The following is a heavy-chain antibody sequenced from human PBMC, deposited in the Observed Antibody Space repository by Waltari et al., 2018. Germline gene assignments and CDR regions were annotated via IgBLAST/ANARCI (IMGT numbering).Heavy chain of an antibody. V-gene: IGHV3-30*02. CDR1: GFIFSYSG. Sequence: QVQLVESGGGVVQPGGSLRLSCAASGFIFSYSGMHWVRQAPGKGLEWGAFIRNDGSYKQYADSVKGRFTISRDNSKKTLYLQLNSLRAEDTAVYYCAKDRDRSYFDTSGYPDWGQGTLVTVSS. D-gene: IGHD3-22*01. CDR2: IRNDGSYK. J-gene: IGHJ4*02. CDR3: AKDRDRSYFDTSGYPD.